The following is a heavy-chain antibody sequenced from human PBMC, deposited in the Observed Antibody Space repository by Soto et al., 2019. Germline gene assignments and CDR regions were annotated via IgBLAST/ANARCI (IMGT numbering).Heavy chain of an antibody. D-gene: IGHD1-1*01. CDR3: ARDARLGATTLFSGY. V-gene: IGHV1-18*01. Sequence: QVQLGQSGAEVKKPGASVKVPCKASGYTFTGSGISWVRQAPGQGLEWMGWIRAYNGNTNYAQKLQGRVTMTTDTSTSTAYMELRSLRSDDTAVYYCARDARLGATTLFSGYWGQGTLVTVSS. CDR2: IRAYNGNT. J-gene: IGHJ4*02. CDR1: GYTFTGSG.